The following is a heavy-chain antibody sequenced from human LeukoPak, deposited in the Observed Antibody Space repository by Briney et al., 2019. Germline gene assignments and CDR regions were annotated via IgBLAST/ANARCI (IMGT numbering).Heavy chain of an antibody. J-gene: IGHJ4*02. D-gene: IGHD3-22*01. V-gene: IGHV1-2*02. CDR2: INPNSGGT. CDR3: ARPHRGSSGPTGNFDY. CDR1: GYTFTGYY. Sequence: ASVKVSCKASGYTFTGYYMHWVRQAPGQGLEWMGWINPNSGGTNYAQKFQGRVTMTRDTSISTAYMELSRLRSDDTAVYYCARPHRGSSGPTGNFDYWGQGTLVTVSS.